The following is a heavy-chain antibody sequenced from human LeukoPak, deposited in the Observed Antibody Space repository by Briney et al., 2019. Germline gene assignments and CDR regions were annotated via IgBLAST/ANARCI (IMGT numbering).Heavy chain of an antibody. J-gene: IGHJ4*02. V-gene: IGHV1-69*01. CDR1: GGTFSSYA. CDR2: IMPIFGTA. CDR3: ARDGRGYRYGTKY. Sequence: SVKVSCKASGGTFSSYAISWVRQAPGQGLEWMGGIMPIFGTANYAQKFQGRVTITADESTSTAYMELSSLRSEDTAVYYCARDGRGYRYGTKYWGQGTLVTVSS. D-gene: IGHD5-18*01.